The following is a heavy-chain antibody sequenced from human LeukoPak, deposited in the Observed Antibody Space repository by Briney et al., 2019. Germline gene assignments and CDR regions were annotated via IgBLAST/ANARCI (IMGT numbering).Heavy chain of an antibody. CDR2: IKQDGSEE. CDR1: GFTVTSNY. J-gene: IGHJ4*02. CDR3: ARLRPGYFDY. Sequence: PGGSLRLSCAVSGFTVTSNYMTWVRQAPGKGLEWVANIKQDGSEEYYVGSVKGRFTISRDNAQNSVFLQMNSLRAEDTAVYYCARLRPGYFDYWGQGTLVTASS. V-gene: IGHV3-7*01. D-gene: IGHD1-1*01.